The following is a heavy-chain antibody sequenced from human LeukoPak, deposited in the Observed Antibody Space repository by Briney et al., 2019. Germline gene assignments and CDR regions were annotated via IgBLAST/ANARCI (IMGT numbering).Heavy chain of an antibody. J-gene: IGHJ6*04. CDR1: GFTFGDYA. CDR3: AELGITMIGGV. D-gene: IGHD3-10*02. V-gene: IGHV3-48*03. Sequence: PGGSLRPSCTASGFTFGDYAMSWFRQAPGKGLEWVSYISSSGSTIYYADSVKGRFTISRDNAKNSLYLQMNSLRAEDTAVYYCAELGITMIGGVWGKGTTVTISS. CDR2: ISSSGSTI.